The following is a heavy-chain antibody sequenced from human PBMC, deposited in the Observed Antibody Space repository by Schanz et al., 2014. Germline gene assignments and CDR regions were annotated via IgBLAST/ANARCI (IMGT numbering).Heavy chain of an antibody. CDR1: GITFSSHS. CDR3: ARDRRNADLDY. D-gene: IGHD1-1*01. J-gene: IGHJ4*02. Sequence: EVHLVESGGGLVQPGGSLRLSCAASGITFSSHSFNWVRQAPGKGLEWISYITYNGGTIYYADSVKGRFTISRDNAKNSLYQEMNSLRAEDTALYYCARDRRNADLDYWGQGTLVTVSS. CDR2: ITYNGGTI. V-gene: IGHV3-48*01.